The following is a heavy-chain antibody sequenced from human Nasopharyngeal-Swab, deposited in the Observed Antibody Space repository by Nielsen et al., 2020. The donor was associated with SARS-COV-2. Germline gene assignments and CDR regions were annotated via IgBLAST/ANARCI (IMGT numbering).Heavy chain of an antibody. CDR2: ISSSSTTI. J-gene: IGHJ6*02. D-gene: IGHD2-2*02. CDR3: ARDIYPEAYGMDV. Sequence: GESLKISCAASGFTFRSYTLNWVRQAPGRGLEWVSYISSSSTTIYYTGSVRGRFTISRDNAKNSLFLQMNSLRDEDTAVYYCARDIYPEAYGMDVWGQGTTVTVSS. CDR1: GFTFRSYT. V-gene: IGHV3-48*02.